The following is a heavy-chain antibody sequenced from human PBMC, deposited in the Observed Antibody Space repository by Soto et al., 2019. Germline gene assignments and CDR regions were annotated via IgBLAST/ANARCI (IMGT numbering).Heavy chain of an antibody. CDR1: GFTFSSYA. Sequence: PGGSLRLSCAASGFTFSSYAMHWVRQAPGKGLEWVSAISGSGGSTYYADSVKGRFTISRDNSKNTLYLQMNSLRAEDTAVYYCAKVTYDTDAFDIWGQGTMVTVSS. CDR2: ISGSGGST. J-gene: IGHJ3*02. CDR3: AKVTYDTDAFDI. V-gene: IGHV3-23*01. D-gene: IGHD3-22*01.